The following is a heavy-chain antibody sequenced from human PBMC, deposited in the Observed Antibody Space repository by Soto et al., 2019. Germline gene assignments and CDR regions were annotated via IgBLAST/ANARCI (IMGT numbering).Heavy chain of an antibody. CDR1: GGTFSTSS. Sequence: QLQLVQSGTEVKEPGSSVKVSCKASGGTFSTSSFVWVRQGPGQGLEWMGGIIPIFTRTNFAQKFQGRVTFSADESTRTTYMELRSLTSEDTAIYYCARDVVRSTAEESWGQGTLVTV. CDR2: IIPIFTRT. J-gene: IGHJ4*02. D-gene: IGHD2-15*01. CDR3: ARDVVRSTAEES. V-gene: IGHV1-69*01.